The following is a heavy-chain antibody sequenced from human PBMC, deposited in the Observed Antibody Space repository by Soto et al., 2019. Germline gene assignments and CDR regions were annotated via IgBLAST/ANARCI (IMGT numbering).Heavy chain of an antibody. Sequence: QVQLVQSGAEVKKPGASVKVSCKASGYTFTSYGISWVRQAPGQGLEWMGWISAYNGNTNYAQKLQGRVTMTTDTSTSTAYVELRSLRSDDTDVYYCATSSGYDYYYYYYGMDVWGQGTTVTVSS. CDR1: GYTFTSYG. CDR2: ISAYNGNT. CDR3: ATSSGYDYYYYYYGMDV. V-gene: IGHV1-18*04. J-gene: IGHJ6*02. D-gene: IGHD5-12*01.